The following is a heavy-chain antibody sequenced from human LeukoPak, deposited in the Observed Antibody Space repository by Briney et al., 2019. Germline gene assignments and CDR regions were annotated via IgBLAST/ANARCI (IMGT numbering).Heavy chain of an antibody. V-gene: IGHV4-39*02. CDR1: GGSLSSRNYC. Sequence: PSETLSLTCTVSGGSLSSRNYCWGWIRQPPGKGLEWIGTIYYSGSTYYNPSLKSRVTISVDTSKNHFSLRLSSVTAADTAVYYCASRPPDYGALFDYWGQGTLVTVS. CDR2: IYYSGST. CDR3: ASRPPDYGALFDY. J-gene: IGHJ4*02. D-gene: IGHD4-17*01.